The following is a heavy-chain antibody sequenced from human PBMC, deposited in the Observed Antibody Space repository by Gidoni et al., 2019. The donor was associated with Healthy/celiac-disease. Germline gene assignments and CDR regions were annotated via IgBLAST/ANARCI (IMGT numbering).Heavy chain of an antibody. D-gene: IGHD3-10*01. V-gene: IGHV4-30-2*01. J-gene: IGHJ3*02. CDR2: IYHSGST. CDR3: ARDTPLKNYYGSGSYYAVDI. Sequence: QLQLQESGSGLVKPSQPLSLTCAVSGGSIRSGGYSWSWIRQPPGKGLEWIGYIYHSGSTYYNPALKSRVTISVDRSKNQFSLKLSSVTAADTAVYYCARDTPLKNYYGSGSYYAVDIWGQGTMVTVSS. CDR1: GGSIRSGGYS.